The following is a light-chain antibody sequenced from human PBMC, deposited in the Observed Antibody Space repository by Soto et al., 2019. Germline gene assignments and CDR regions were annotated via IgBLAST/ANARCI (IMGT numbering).Light chain of an antibody. CDR3: SSYTSSSIL. Sequence: QSGLTQPASVSGSPGQSITISCTGTSSDVGGYNYVSWYQQHPGKAPKLMIYDVSNRPSGVSNRFSGSKSGNTASLTISGLQAEDEADYYCSSYTSSSILFGGGTKLTVL. CDR1: SSDVGGYNY. CDR2: DVS. J-gene: IGLJ2*01. V-gene: IGLV2-14*01.